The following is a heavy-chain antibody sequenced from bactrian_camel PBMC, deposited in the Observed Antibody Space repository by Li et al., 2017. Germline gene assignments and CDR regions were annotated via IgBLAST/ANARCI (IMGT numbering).Heavy chain of an antibody. J-gene: IGHJ4*01. Sequence: DVQLVESGGGSVQAGGSLRLSCVASGYHLLCMAWFRQAPGKEREGVAAIDTDGDADYADSVKGRFTISKDNAKNTLYLEMNSLSPEDTAMYYCAARTGATWSLSLGASDYNHWGQGTQVTVS. CDR1: GYHLLC. D-gene: IGHD2*01. CDR2: IDTDGDA. CDR3: AARTGATWSLSLGASDYNH. V-gene: IGHV3S31*01.